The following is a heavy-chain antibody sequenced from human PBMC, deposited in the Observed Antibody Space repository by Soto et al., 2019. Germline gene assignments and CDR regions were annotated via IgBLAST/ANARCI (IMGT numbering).Heavy chain of an antibody. Sequence: ASVKVSCKASGYTFTSYDINCVRQATGQGLEWIGWMVVSSGNTNYAQKFQERVTMTRDMSTSTAYMELSSLRSEDTAVYYCAADPQIQLWLDNWFDPWGQGTLVTVS. D-gene: IGHD5-18*01. CDR3: AADPQIQLWLDNWFDP. CDR1: GYTFTSYD. CDR2: MVVSSGNT. V-gene: IGHV1-58*02. J-gene: IGHJ5*02.